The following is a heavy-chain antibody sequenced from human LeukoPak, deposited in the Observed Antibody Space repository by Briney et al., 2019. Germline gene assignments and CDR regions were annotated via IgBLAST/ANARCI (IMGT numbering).Heavy chain of an antibody. Sequence: SETLSLTCAVYGGSFSGYYWSWIRQPPGKGLEWIGSIYYSGSTYYNPSLKSRITISVDTSKNQFSLKLSSVTAADTAVYYCADDSSGYYYGFVYYFDYWGQGTLVTVSS. CDR1: GGSFSGYY. D-gene: IGHD3-22*01. J-gene: IGHJ4*02. V-gene: IGHV4-34*01. CDR2: IYYSGST. CDR3: ADDSSGYYYGFVYYFDY.